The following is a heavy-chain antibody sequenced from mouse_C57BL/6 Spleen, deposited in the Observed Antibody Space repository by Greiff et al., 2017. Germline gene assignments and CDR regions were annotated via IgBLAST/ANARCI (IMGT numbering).Heavy chain of an antibody. CDR2: IYPETGGT. CDR1: GYAFTDYE. V-gene: IGHV1-15*01. CDR3: AEHAIY. J-gene: IGHJ4*01. Sequence: QVQLQQSGAEMVRPGASVTLSCKASGYAFTDYEMNWVKQTPVKGLEWIGAIYPETGGTAYNGKFKGKAILTADKSSSTAYMELRGLTAEDSAVYYCAEHAIYWGQGTAVTVSS.